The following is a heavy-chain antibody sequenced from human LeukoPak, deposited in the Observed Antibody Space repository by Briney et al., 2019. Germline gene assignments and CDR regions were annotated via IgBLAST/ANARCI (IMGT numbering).Heavy chain of an antibody. CDR3: ARSLPSRYSYGSPEFDY. J-gene: IGHJ4*02. Sequence: PSETLSLTCAVYGGSFSGYYWSWIRQPPGKGLEWIGEINHSGSTNYNPSLKSRVTISVDTSKNQFSPKLSSVTAADTAVYYCARSLPSRYSYGSPEFDYWGQGTLVTVSS. D-gene: IGHD5-18*01. CDR1: GGSFSGYY. V-gene: IGHV4-34*01. CDR2: INHSGST.